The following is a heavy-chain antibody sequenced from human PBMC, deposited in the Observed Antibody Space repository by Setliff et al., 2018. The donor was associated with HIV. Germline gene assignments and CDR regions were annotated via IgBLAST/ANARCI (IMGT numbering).Heavy chain of an antibody. CDR1: GGSISSSTYY. CDR2: IYYGGST. J-gene: IGHJ4*02. D-gene: IGHD5-18*01. V-gene: IGHV4-39*01. Sequence: KASETLSLTCTVSGGSISSSTYYWGWIRQPPGKGLEWIGTIYYGGSTYYNPSLKSRLTISVDTSKNQFSLKLSSVTAADTAVYYCARRDGYSYGFYFDYWGQGTLVTVSS. CDR3: ARRDGYSYGFYFDY.